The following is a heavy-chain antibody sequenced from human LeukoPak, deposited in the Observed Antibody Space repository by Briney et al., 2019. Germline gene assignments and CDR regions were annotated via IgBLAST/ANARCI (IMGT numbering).Heavy chain of an antibody. Sequence: ASVKVSCKASGYTFTDYYINWVRQAPGQGLEWMGWINTNTGNPTYAQGFTGRFVFSLDTSVSTAYLQISSLKAEDAAVYYCARSYGRRYYYYYYMDVWGKGTTVTVSS. CDR3: ARSYGRRYYYYYYMDV. D-gene: IGHD5-18*01. CDR2: INTNTGNP. V-gene: IGHV7-4-1*02. CDR1: GYTFTDYY. J-gene: IGHJ6*03.